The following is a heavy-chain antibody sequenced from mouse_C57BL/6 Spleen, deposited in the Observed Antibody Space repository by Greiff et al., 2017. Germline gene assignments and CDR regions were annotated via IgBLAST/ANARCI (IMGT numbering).Heavy chain of an antibody. Sequence: VQLKESGGGLVKPGGSLKLSCAASGFTFSDYGMHWVRQAPEKGLEWVAYISSGSSTIYYADTVKGRFTISRDNAKNTLFLQMTSLRSEDTAMYYCARFELGRGYYFDYWGQGTTLTVSS. CDR3: ARFELGRGYYFDY. J-gene: IGHJ2*01. D-gene: IGHD4-1*01. V-gene: IGHV5-17*01. CDR1: GFTFSDYG. CDR2: ISSGSSTI.